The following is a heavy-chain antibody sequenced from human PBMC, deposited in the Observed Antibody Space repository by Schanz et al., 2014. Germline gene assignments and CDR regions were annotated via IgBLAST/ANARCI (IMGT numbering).Heavy chain of an antibody. D-gene: IGHD1-26*01. J-gene: IGHJ5*02. CDR3: ARVPEPGWFDP. V-gene: IGHV4-31*03. Sequence: QVQLQESGPRLVKPSQTLSLTCTVSGDSISSAYWSWIRQHPGKGLEWIGFIYYRGNTYYNPSLKSRVSISLDPSKTQFFLNLNSLTAADTAVYYCARVPEPGWFDPWGQGTLVTVSS. CDR1: GDSISSAY. CDR2: IYYRGNT.